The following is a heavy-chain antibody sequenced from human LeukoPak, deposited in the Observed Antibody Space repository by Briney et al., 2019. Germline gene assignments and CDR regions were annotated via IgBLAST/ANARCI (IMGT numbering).Heavy chain of an antibody. J-gene: IGHJ3*02. D-gene: IGHD3-22*01. Sequence: ASVKVSCKASGGTFSSYAISRVRQAPGQGLEWMGGIIPIFGTANYAQKFQGRVTITADESTSTAYMELSSLRSEDTAVYYCARSDDSSGYYPGAFDIWGQGTMVTVSS. CDR3: ARSDDSSGYYPGAFDI. CDR1: GGTFSSYA. CDR2: IIPIFGTA. V-gene: IGHV1-69*01.